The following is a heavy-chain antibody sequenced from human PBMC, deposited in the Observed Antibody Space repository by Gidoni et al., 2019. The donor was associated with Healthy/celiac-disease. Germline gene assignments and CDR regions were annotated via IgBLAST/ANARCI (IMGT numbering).Heavy chain of an antibody. Sequence: QVPLVQSGAEVKKPGSSVRVSCKASGDTFSSYTIPWVRQAPGQGLEWMGRIIPILGIPNYAQKFQGRVTITADKSTSTAYMELSSLRSEDTAVYYCARDLDYDSSGYYSGYAFDIWGQGTMVTVSS. CDR2: IIPILGIP. J-gene: IGHJ3*02. CDR1: GDTFSSYT. V-gene: IGHV1-69*08. CDR3: ARDLDYDSSGYYSGYAFDI. D-gene: IGHD3-22*01.